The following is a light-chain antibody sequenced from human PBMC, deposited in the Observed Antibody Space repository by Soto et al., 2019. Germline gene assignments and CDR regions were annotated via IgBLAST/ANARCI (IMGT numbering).Light chain of an antibody. J-gene: IGKJ2*01. V-gene: IGKV3-11*01. CDR2: DAS. Sequence: EIVLTQSPAALSLSPGDTATLSCRASQSVSSYLAWYHQKTGQAPRLLIYDASNRATGIPARFSGSGSGTDFTLTIGSLEPEDFAVYYCQQRSNWPRTFGQGTKVEIK. CDR3: QQRSNWPRT. CDR1: QSVSSY.